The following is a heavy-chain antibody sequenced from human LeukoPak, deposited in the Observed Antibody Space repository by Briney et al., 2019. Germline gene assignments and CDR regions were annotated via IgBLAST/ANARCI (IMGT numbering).Heavy chain of an antibody. D-gene: IGHD6-6*01. CDR1: GYTVTSYG. CDR3: AGPSGEARLAYFQH. V-gene: IGHV1-18*01. Sequence: ASVKVSCKASGYTVTSYGISWVRQAPGQGLEWMGWISAYNGNTKYEQKVQGRVTMTTDTSTSTAYMELRSLRSDDTAVYYCAGPSGEARLAYFQHWGQGTLVTVSS. J-gene: IGHJ1*01. CDR2: ISAYNGNT.